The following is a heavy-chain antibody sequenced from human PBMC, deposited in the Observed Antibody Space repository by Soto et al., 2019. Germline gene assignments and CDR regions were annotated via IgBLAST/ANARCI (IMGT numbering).Heavy chain of an antibody. Sequence: SETLSLTCTVSGGSIASSLYYWGWVRQSPGKGLEWIESIYYSGSTHYNPSLKSRVTVSVDTSKNQFSLKLTSVTAADTAVYFCVRDRDVYRDMFHADLWGQGTLVTVSS. CDR1: GGSIASSLYY. V-gene: IGHV4-39*02. J-gene: IGHJ4*01. CDR2: IYYSGST. D-gene: IGHD1-26*01. CDR3: VRDRDVYRDMFHADL.